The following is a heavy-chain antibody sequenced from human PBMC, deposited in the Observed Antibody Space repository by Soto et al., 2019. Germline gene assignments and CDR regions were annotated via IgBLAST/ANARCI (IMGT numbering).Heavy chain of an antibody. CDR3: ARHIRSMVRGVMIIWFDP. J-gene: IGHJ5*02. V-gene: IGHV4-59*08. D-gene: IGHD3-10*01. Sequence: SETLSLTCTVSGGSISSYYWSWFRQPPGKGLEWIGYIYYRGTTNYNSSLKSRVTISLDTPKNQFSLRLSSVTAADTAVYYCARHIRSMVRGVMIIWFDPWGQGALVTVSS. CDR1: GGSISSYY. CDR2: IYYRGTT.